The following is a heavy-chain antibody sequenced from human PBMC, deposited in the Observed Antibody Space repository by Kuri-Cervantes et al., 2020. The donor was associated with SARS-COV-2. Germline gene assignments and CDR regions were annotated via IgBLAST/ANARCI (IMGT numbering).Heavy chain of an antibody. J-gene: IGHJ4*02. CDR3: ARDSSIAARPYDPFDY. V-gene: IGHV1-8*03. CDR2: MNPNSGDT. D-gene: IGHD6-6*01. Sequence: ASVKVSCKASGYTFTSYDINWVRQATGQGLEWMGWMNPNSGDTGYAQKFQGRVTITRNTSISTAYMELNSLRAEDTAVYYCARDSSIAARPYDPFDYWGQGTLVTVSS. CDR1: GYTFTSYD.